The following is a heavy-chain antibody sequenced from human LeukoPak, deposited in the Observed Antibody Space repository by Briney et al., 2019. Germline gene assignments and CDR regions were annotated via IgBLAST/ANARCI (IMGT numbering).Heavy chain of an antibody. J-gene: IGHJ4*02. CDR1: GVSMSAYQ. V-gene: IGHV4-4*09. D-gene: IGHD2-21*01. CDR2: VNTKGET. Sequence: SETLSLTCTVSGVSMSAYQWSWVRQSPEKGLEWIGCVNTKGETSYNPSLKSRVTTSVDTSKSQFSLRLTSVTAADTAVYYCATSNDAKIAPFDHWGQGAPVAVSS. CDR3: ATSNDAKIAPFDH.